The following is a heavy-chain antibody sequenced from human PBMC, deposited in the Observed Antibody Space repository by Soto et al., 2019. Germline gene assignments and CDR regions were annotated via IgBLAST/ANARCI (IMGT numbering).Heavy chain of an antibody. V-gene: IGHV4-4*07. CDR2: IYTSGST. CDR1: GGSISSYY. CDR3: ARLDYDSSTGYFDY. Sequence: QVQLQESGPGLVKPSETLSLTCTVSGGSISSYYWSWIRQPAGKGLEWIGRIYTSGSTNYNPSLKSRGTMSVDTYKNQFSLKLRSVTAADTAVYYCARLDYDSSTGYFDYWGQGTLVTVSS. D-gene: IGHD3-22*01. J-gene: IGHJ4*02.